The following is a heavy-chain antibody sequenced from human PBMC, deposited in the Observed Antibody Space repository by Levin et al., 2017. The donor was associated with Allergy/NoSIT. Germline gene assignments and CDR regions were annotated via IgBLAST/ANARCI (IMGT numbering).Heavy chain of an antibody. Sequence: GGSLRLSCAASGFTVSSNYMSWVRQAPGKGLEWVSVIYSGGSTYYADSVKGRFTISRDNSKNTLYLQMNSLRAEDTAVYYCAREQYSSSWFDYWGQGTLVTVSS. D-gene: IGHD6-13*01. V-gene: IGHV3-66*01. CDR2: IYSGGST. CDR3: AREQYSSSWFDY. J-gene: IGHJ4*02. CDR1: GFTVSSNY.